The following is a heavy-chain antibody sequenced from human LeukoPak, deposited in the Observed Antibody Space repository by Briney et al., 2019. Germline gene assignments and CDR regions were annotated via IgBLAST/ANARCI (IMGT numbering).Heavy chain of an antibody. CDR2: IYKSGIT. CDR3: AGSFLDYVYV. J-gene: IGHJ6*04. CDR1: GESINPYY. D-gene: IGHD3-10*02. V-gene: IGHV4-4*07. Sequence: SETLSLTCTVSGESINPYYWNGIRQSAGKGVEWIGHIYKSGITNFNSSLTSRVTMSVDTYSNQFSLKLTYVNAADTAVYFCAGSFLDYVYVWGKGTMVTVSS.